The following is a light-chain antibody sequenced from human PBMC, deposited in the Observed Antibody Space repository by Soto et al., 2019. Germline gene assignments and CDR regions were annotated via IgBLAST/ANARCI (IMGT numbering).Light chain of an antibody. J-gene: IGKJ1*01. Sequence: DIQMTQSPSSLSASVGDRVTITCRASQSISPWSAWYQQKPGTAPKLLIYKASSLESGVPSRFSGSASGTEFTLTISSLQPDDFATYYCQHYSGYSTFGQGTKVDIK. CDR2: KAS. CDR1: QSISPW. CDR3: QHYSGYST. V-gene: IGKV1-5*03.